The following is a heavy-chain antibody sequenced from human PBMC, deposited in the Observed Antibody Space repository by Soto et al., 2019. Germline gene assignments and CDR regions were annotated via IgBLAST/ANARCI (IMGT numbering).Heavy chain of an antibody. J-gene: IGHJ3*02. CDR3: ARHPELDFWSGFAFDI. CDR1: GYSFTSYW. V-gene: IGHV5-51*01. D-gene: IGHD3-3*01. Sequence: GESLKISCKGSGYSFTSYWIGWVRQMPGKGLGWMGIIYPGDSDTRYSPSFQGQVTISADKSISTAYLQWSSLKASDTAMYYCARHPELDFWSGFAFDIWGQGTMVTISS. CDR2: IYPGDSDT.